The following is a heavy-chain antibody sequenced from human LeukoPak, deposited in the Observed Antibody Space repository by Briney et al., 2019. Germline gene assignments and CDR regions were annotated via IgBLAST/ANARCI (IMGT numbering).Heavy chain of an antibody. V-gene: IGHV4-34*01. CDR1: GGSFSGYY. J-gene: IGHJ5*02. CDR2: INHSGST. Sequence: SETLSLTCAVYGGSFSGYYWSWIRQPPGKGLEWIGEINHSGSTNYNPSLKSRVTISVDTSKNQFSLKLSSVTAADTAVYYCARVIQLGIDPWGQGTLVTVSS. D-gene: IGHD1-1*01. CDR3: ARVIQLGIDP.